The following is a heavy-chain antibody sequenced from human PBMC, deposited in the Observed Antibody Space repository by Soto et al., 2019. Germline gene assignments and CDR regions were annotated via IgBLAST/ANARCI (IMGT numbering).Heavy chain of an antibody. CDR1: GGSFSGYY. J-gene: IGHJ4*02. V-gene: IGHV4-34*01. CDR2: INHSGST. CDR3: ARGRDSYGYV. Sequence: SETLSLTCAVYGGSFSGYYWSWIRQPPGKGLEWIGEINHSGSTNYNPSLKSRVTISVDTSKNQFSLKLSSVTAADTAVYYCARGRDSYGYVWGQGTLVTVSS. D-gene: IGHD5-18*01.